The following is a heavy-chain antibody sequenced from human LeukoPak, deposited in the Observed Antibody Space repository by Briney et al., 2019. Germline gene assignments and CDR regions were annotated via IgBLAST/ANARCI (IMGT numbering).Heavy chain of an antibody. CDR2: ISAYNGNT. D-gene: IGHD3-9*01. J-gene: IGHJ4*02. Sequence: GASMKVSCKASGYTFTSYGISWVRQAPGQGLEWMGWISAYNGNTNYAQKLQGRVTMTTDTSTSTAYMELRSLRSDDTAVYYCARGGGVLRYFDWSAYWGQGTLVTVSS. V-gene: IGHV1-18*01. CDR1: GYTFTSYG. CDR3: ARGGGVLRYFDWSAY.